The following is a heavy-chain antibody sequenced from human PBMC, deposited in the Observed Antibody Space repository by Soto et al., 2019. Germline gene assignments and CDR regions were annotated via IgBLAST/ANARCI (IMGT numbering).Heavy chain of an antibody. J-gene: IGHJ6*03. CDR2: ISPYNGDT. CDR1: GYTFTTYG. Sequence: ASLKVSCKASGYTFTTYGISWVRQAPGQGLEWMGWISPYNGDTHYAERFQGRLTMTTDTSATSAYMELRTLSSDDRAVYFCARALSMAQHYYYMDVWGKGTTVTVSS. CDR3: ARALSMAQHYYYMDV. V-gene: IGHV1-18*01. D-gene: IGHD2-2*01.